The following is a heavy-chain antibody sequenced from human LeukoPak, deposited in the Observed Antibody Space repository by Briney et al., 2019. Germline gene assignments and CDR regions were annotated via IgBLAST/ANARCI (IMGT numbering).Heavy chain of an antibody. D-gene: IGHD3-9*01. CDR1: GDSVSSNSAA. CDR2: TYYRSKWYN. J-gene: IGHJ3*02. CDR3: ARILLTGYLSGKAFDI. V-gene: IGHV6-1*01. Sequence: SQTLSLTCAISGDSVSSNSAAWNWIRQSPSRGLEWLGRTYYRSKWYNDYAVSVKSRITINPDTSKNQFSLQLNSVTPEDTAVYYCARILLTGYLSGKAFDIWGQGTMVTVSS.